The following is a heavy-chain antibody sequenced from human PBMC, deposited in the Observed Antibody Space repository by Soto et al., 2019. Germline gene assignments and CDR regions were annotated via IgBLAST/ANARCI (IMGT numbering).Heavy chain of an antibody. CDR2: INHSGST. D-gene: IGHD5-12*01. Sequence: QVQLQQWGAGLLKPSETLSLTCAVYGGSFSGYYWSWIRQPPGKGLEWIGEINHSGSTNYNPSLKSRVTMSVYTSKNQFSLNLSSVTAAATAVFYCARGGLSGYDRGRGFDYWGQGTLVTVSS. J-gene: IGHJ4*02. CDR1: GGSFSGYY. CDR3: ARGGLSGYDRGRGFDY. V-gene: IGHV4-34*01.